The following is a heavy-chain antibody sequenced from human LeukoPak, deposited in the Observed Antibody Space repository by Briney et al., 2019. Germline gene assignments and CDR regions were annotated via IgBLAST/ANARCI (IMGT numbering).Heavy chain of an antibody. CDR2: MNPNSGNT. Sequence: ASVKVSCKASGYTFTSYDINWVRQATGQGLEWMGWMNPNSGNTGYAQKFRGRVTMTRNTSISTAYMELSSLRSEDTAVYYCARVVPNWRVRRLGRYYYGMDVWGQGTTVTVSS. V-gene: IGHV1-8*01. J-gene: IGHJ6*02. D-gene: IGHD6-6*01. CDR1: GYTFTSYD. CDR3: ARVVPNWRVRRLGRYYYGMDV.